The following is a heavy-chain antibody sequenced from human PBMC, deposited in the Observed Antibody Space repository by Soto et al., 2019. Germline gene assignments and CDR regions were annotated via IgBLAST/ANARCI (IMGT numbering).Heavy chain of an antibody. CDR3: AKETPQLVLKYYYYYYMDV. D-gene: IGHD6-13*01. CDR1: GFTFSNYG. CDR2: ISYDGSNK. J-gene: IGHJ6*03. V-gene: IGHV3-30*18. Sequence: PGGSLRLSWAASGFTFSNYGMHRVRQAPGKGLEWVAVISYDGSNKYYADSVKGRFTISRDNSKNTLYLQMNSLRAEDTAVYYCAKETPQLVLKYYYYYYMDVWGKGTTVTVSS.